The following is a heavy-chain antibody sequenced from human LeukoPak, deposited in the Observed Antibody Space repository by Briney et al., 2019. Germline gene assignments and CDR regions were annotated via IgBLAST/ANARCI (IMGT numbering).Heavy chain of an antibody. Sequence: GGSLRLSCAASGFTVSSNYMSWVRQAPGKGLEWVSVIYSGGSTYYADSVKGRFTISRDNSKNTLYLQMNSLRAEDTAVYYCARERGTDYDSSGYMDYWGREPWSPSPQ. J-gene: IGHJ4*02. CDR1: GFTVSSNY. CDR3: ARERGTDYDSSGYMDY. D-gene: IGHD3-22*01. CDR2: IYSGGST. V-gene: IGHV3-53*01.